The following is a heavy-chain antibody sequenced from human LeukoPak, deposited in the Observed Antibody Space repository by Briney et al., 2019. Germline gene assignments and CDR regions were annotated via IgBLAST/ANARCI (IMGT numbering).Heavy chain of an antibody. CDR3: ARAYTDDVYSGYDWDWFDP. J-gene: IGHJ5*02. V-gene: IGHV1-3*01. CDR1: GYTFTSYA. D-gene: IGHD5-12*01. CDR2: INAGNGNT. Sequence: ASVKVSCKASGYTFTSYAMHWVRQAPGQRLEWMGWINAGNGNTKYSQKFQGRVTITRDTSASTAYMELSSLRSEDTAVYYCARAYTDDVYSGYDWDWFDPWGQGTLVTVSS.